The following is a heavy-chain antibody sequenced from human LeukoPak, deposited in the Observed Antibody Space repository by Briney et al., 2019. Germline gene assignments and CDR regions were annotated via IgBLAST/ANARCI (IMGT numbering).Heavy chain of an antibody. CDR3: ARGPIGHCSSTSCYSWFDP. D-gene: IGHD2-2*01. V-gene: IGHV1-8*01. J-gene: IGHJ5*02. CDR2: MNPNSGNT. CDR1: GYTVTSYD. Sequence: ASVKVSCKASGYTVTSYDINWVRQATGQGLEWMGWMNPNSGNTGYAQKFQGRVTMTRNTSISTAYMELSSLRSEDTAVYYCARGPIGHCSSTSCYSWFDPWGQGTLVTVSS.